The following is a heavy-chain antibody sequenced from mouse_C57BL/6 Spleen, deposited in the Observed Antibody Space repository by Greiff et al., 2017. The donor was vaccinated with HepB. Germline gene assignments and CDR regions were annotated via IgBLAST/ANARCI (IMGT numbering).Heavy chain of an antibody. D-gene: IGHD1-1*01. CDR1: GYTFTSYW. CDR2: IYPGNSDT. J-gene: IGHJ1*03. V-gene: IGHV1-5*01. Sequence: EVQLQQSGTVLARPGASVKMSCKTSGYTFTSYWMHWVKQRPGQGLEWIGAIYPGNSDTSYNQKFKGKAKLTAVTSASTAYMELNSLTNEDSAVYYCTRGCSSHWYFDVWGTGTTVTVSS. CDR3: TRGCSSHWYFDV.